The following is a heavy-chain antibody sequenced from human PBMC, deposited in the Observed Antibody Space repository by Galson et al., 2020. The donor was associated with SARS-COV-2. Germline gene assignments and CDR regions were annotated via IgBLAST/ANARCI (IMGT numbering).Heavy chain of an antibody. CDR2: VSGGGGTK. CDR3: AKEKVIGPTSIGSSLDD. J-gene: IGHJ4*02. CDR1: GFTFSTYA. Sequence: GGSLRLSCAASGFTFSTYAMSWVRQAPGKGLEWISSVSGGGGTKYYEDSVKRLFTIPRDNSKNTLYLQRNSLRAEDTAIYYCAKEKVIGPTSIGSSLDDWGQGTLVTVSS. V-gene: IGHV3-23*01. D-gene: IGHD2-2*02.